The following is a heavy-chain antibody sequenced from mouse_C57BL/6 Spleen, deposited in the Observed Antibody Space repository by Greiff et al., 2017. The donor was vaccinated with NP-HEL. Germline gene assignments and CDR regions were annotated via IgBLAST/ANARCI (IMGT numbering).Heavy chain of an antibody. CDR3: AKGNDDAMDY. D-gene: IGHD2-2*01. Sequence: QVQLQQPGAELVMPGASVKLSCKASGYTFTSYWMHWVKQRPGQGLEWIGEIDPSDSYTNYNQKFKGKSTLTVDKSSSTAYMQLSSLTSEDSAVYYCAKGNDDAMDYWGQGTSVTVSS. CDR2: IDPSDSYT. J-gene: IGHJ4*01. CDR1: GYTFTSYW. V-gene: IGHV1-69*01.